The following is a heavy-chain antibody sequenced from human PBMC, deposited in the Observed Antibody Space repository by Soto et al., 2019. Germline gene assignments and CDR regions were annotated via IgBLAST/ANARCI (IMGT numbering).Heavy chain of an antibody. CDR2: IYYSGST. Sequence: SETLSLTCTVSGGSISSYYWSWIRQPPGKGLEWIGYIYYSGSTNYNPSLKSRVTISVDTSKNQFSLKLSSVTAADTAVYYCARGPAYCSSTSCYPYGMDVWGQGTTVTVSS. D-gene: IGHD2-2*01. J-gene: IGHJ6*02. CDR1: GGSISSYY. V-gene: IGHV4-59*08. CDR3: ARGPAYCSSTSCYPYGMDV.